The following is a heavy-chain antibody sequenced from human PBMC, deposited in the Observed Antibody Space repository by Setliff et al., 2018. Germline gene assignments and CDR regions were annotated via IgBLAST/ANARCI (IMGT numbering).Heavy chain of an antibody. CDR1: GGSISPYY. D-gene: IGHD3-22*01. CDR3: ARAAKYDSSGYYGFWFDP. CDR2: VRYTGRA. Sequence: PSETLSLTCSVSGGSISPYYWGWIRQSPKTGLEFIAHVRYTGRADYNPSLRSRASISIDTSKNQFSLKLSSVTAADTAVYYCARAAKYDSSGYYGFWFDPWGQGTLVTVSS. V-gene: IGHV4-59*01. J-gene: IGHJ5*02.